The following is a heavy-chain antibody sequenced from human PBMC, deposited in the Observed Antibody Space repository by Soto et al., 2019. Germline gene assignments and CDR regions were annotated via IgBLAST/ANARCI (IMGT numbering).Heavy chain of an antibody. J-gene: IGHJ4*02. Sequence: GGSLRLSCAASGFTFSTYAMSWVRQAPGKGLEWVSTISATGGSTYYADSVKGRFTISRDNSKNTLYLQMNGLRVEDTAVYYCAKDRLAGNFDYWGQGTQVTVSS. CDR2: ISATGGST. CDR3: AKDRLAGNFDY. CDR1: GFTFSTYA. V-gene: IGHV3-23*01.